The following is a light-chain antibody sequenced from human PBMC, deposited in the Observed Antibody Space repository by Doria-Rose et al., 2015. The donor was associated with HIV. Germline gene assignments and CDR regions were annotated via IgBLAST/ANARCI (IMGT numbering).Light chain of an antibody. CDR1: QTVYSTY. CDR3: QQYSTSPET. Sequence: SPGERVTLSCRASQTVYSTYLAWYQHKPGQAPRLLIYDATRRATGIPDRFSGSGSGRDFTLTIGRLEPEDFAVYYCQQYSTSPETFGQGTKVQF. V-gene: IGKV3-20*01. CDR2: DAT. J-gene: IGKJ1*01.